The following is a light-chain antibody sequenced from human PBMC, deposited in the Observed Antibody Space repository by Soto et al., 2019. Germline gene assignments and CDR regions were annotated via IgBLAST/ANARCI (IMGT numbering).Light chain of an antibody. Sequence: DIQMTQSPSTLSASVGDRVTITCRASQSISLSLAWHQQKPGKAPKPLMYKASSLESGAPSRFSGSGSGTEFTLTISSLQPDDFATYYCQQYRYFPWTFGQGTKVKIK. CDR2: KAS. CDR3: QQYRYFPWT. V-gene: IGKV1-5*03. CDR1: QSISLS. J-gene: IGKJ1*01.